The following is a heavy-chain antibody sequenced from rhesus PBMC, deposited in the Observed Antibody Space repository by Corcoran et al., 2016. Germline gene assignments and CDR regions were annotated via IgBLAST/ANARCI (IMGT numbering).Heavy chain of an antibody. CDR3: ASRITIFGVVPFDY. J-gene: IGHJ4*01. Sequence: QVQLQESGPAVVKPSETLSLTCAVSGGSIGSSNWWSWIRQSPGTGLEWVGGIYGSGGGTKYTPPRKSRGTIAKDTTKNQVSLKLSSVTAADTAVYYCASRITIFGVVPFDYWGQGVLVTVSS. D-gene: IGHD3-3*01. V-gene: IGHV4-93*01. CDR2: IYGSGGGT. CDR1: GGSIGSSNW.